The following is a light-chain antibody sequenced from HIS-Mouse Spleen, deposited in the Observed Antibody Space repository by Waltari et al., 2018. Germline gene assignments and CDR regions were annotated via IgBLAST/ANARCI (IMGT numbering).Light chain of an antibody. CDR3: SSYTSSSFNVV. CDR2: DVS. CDR1: SSDVGGYNY. J-gene: IGLJ2*01. Sequence: QSALTQPAPVSGPPGQSITIPCPGTSSDVGGYNYFSRYQQHPGKAPKLMIYDVSNRPSGVSNRFSGSRSGNTASLTISGLQAEDEADYYCSSYTSSSFNVVFGGGTKLTVL. V-gene: IGLV2-14*03.